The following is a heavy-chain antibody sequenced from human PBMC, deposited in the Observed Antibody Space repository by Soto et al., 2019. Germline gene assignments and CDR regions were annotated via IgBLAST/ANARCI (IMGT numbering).Heavy chain of an antibody. CDR2: SA. Sequence: QVQLVQSGAEVKKPGSSVKVSCNASGGTFSIYTISWVRQAPGQGLEWMGGSANSAQKFQGRLTVTADESTSTVYLELSSLTSEDTAVYYCAREGPPDIAWFDPWGQGTLVSVSS. D-gene: IGHD2-15*01. J-gene: IGHJ5*02. V-gene: IGHV1-69*01. CDR3: AREGPPDIAWFDP. CDR1: GGTFSIYT.